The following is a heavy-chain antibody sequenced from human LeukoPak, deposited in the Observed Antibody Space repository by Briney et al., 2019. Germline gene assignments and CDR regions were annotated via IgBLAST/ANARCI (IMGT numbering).Heavy chain of an antibody. CDR2: FDNSDST. CDR1: GGSISRYY. CDR3: ARGKYSSGWYLDF. J-gene: IGHJ4*02. V-gene: IGHV4-59*01. Sequence: PSETPSLTCIVSGGSISRYYWSWIRQPPGKGLEWIGYFDNSDSTNYNPSLKNRVTISGDTSKNQFALELRSVTAADTAMYYCARGKYSSGWYLDFWGQGTLVTVSS. D-gene: IGHD6-19*01.